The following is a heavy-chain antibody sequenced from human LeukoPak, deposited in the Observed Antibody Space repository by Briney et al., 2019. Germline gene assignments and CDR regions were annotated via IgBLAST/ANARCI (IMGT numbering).Heavy chain of an antibody. D-gene: IGHD2-2*01. CDR3: ARGGRGLEYQLPSGDDY. J-gene: IGHJ4*02. CDR2: IIPILGIA. V-gene: IGHV1-69*04. CDR1: GGTFSSYA. Sequence: GASVKVSCKASGGTFSSYAISWVRQAPGQGLEWMGRIIPILGIANYAQKFQGRVTITTDESTSTAYMELSSLRSEDTAVYYCARGGRGLEYQLPSGDDYWGQGTLVTVSS.